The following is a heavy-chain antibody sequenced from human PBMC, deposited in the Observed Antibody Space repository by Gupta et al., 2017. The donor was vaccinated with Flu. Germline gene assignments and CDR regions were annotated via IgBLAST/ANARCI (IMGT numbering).Heavy chain of an antibody. J-gene: IGHJ4*02. CDR2: IGTAGDT. V-gene: IGHV3-13*01. Sequence: MHWVCQATGKGLEWVSAIGTAGDTYYPGSVKGRFTISRENAKNSLYLQMNSLRAGDTAVYYCARGGIVGAAAFYYFDYWGQGTLVTVSS. D-gene: IGHD1-26*01. CDR3: ARGGIVGAAAFYYFDY.